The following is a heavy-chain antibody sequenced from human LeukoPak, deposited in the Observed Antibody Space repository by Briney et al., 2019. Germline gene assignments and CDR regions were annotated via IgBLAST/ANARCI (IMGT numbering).Heavy chain of an antibody. CDR3: ARDQKGEFHFDY. D-gene: IGHD3-16*01. Sequence: ASLKDSCKASGYTFTGSYMHSVRQATGQGLEWMGWINPNSGGTNYAQKFQGRVTMTRDTSISTAYMELSRLRSDDTAVYYCARDQKGEFHFDYWGQGTLVTVSS. J-gene: IGHJ4*02. CDR1: GYTFTGSY. CDR2: INPNSGGT. V-gene: IGHV1-2*02.